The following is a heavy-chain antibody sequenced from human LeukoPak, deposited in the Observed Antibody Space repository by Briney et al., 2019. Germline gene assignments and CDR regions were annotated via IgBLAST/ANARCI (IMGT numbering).Heavy chain of an antibody. V-gene: IGHV1-2*02. CDR3: ARDPLSNWGERTFDY. D-gene: IGHD7-27*01. Sequence: VASVKVSCKASGYTFTGYYMHWVRQAPGQGLEWMGWINPNSGGTNYAQKFQGRVTMTRDTSISTAYMELSRLRSDDTAVYYCARDPLSNWGERTFDYWGQGTLVTVSS. J-gene: IGHJ4*02. CDR2: INPNSGGT. CDR1: GYTFTGYY.